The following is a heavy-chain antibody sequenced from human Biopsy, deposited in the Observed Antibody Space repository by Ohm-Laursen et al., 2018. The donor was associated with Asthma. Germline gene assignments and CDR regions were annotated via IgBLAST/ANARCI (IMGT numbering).Heavy chain of an antibody. V-gene: IGHV3-30*03. CDR2: MSCEESVQ. J-gene: IGHJ4*02. Sequence: SLRLFCAASGFTFKAYGIHWVRQAPAKGLEWMAVMSCEESVQYFADSVKGRFTFSRDNSKNTLYLQMNSLRAEDSAVYYCARDFGCWSYFVGTTFDYWGQGALVTVSS. D-gene: IGHD1-26*01. CDR3: ARDFGCWSYFVGTTFDY. CDR1: GFTFKAYG.